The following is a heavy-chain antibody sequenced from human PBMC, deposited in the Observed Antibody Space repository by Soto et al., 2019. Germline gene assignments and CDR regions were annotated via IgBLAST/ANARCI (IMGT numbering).Heavy chain of an antibody. J-gene: IGHJ4*02. CDR1: GFTFSSYG. CDR2: IWYDGSNK. D-gene: IGHD2-2*01. V-gene: IGHV3-33*01. Sequence: QPGGSLRLSCAASGFTFSSYGMHWVRQAPGKGLEWVAVIWYDGSNKYYADSVKGRFTISRDNSKNTLYLQMNSLRAEDTAVYYCARDQASIVVVPAAYGGPGIDYWGQGTLVTVSS. CDR3: ARDQASIVVVPAAYGGPGIDY.